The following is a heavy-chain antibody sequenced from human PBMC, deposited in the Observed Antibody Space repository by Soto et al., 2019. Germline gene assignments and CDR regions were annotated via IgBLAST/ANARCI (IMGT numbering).Heavy chain of an antibody. Sequence: PRLSCAASGLTFSRYSMNWVRQAPGKGLEWVSSISSTTNYIYYADSMKGRFTVSRDNAKNSVYLDMNSLSAEDTAVYYCARESEDLTSNFDYWGQGTLVTVSS. J-gene: IGHJ4*02. CDR3: ARESEDLTSNFDY. CDR1: GLTFSRYS. V-gene: IGHV3-21*01. CDR2: ISSTTNYI.